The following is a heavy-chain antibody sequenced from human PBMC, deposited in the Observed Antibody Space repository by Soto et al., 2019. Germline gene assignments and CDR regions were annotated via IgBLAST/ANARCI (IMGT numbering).Heavy chain of an antibody. V-gene: IGHV4-59*08. CDR2: VYYSGGA. J-gene: IGHJ5*02. CDR1: GGSISGYY. D-gene: IGHD5-12*01. Sequence: SETLSLTCTVSGGSISGYYWSWIRQPPGKGLEWIGNVYYSGGAKYNPSVKRRVSISVDTSKNQFSLKLSSVTAADTAVYYCARTRDGYVWFHPWGQGTLVTV. CDR3: ARTRDGYVWFHP.